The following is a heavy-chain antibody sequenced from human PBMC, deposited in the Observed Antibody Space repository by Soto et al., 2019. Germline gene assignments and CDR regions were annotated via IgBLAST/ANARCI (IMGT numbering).Heavy chain of an antibody. V-gene: IGHV1-8*02. CDR3: ATGVYDPFFDY. D-gene: IGHD3-3*01. CDR2: MNPNSGNT. Sequence: ASVKVSCKASGYTFTSYDINWVRQATGQGLEWMGWMNPNSGNTGHAQKFQGRVTMTRNTSISTFYMELSSLRSEDTAVYYCATGVYDPFFDYWGQGTLVTVSS. CDR1: GYTFTSYD. J-gene: IGHJ4*02.